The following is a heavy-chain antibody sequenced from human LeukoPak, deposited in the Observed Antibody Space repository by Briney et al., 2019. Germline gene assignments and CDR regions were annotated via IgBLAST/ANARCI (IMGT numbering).Heavy chain of an antibody. D-gene: IGHD6-6*01. CDR3: ATALVGYYYDMDV. J-gene: IGHJ6*03. V-gene: IGHV1-69*05. CDR2: IIPIFGTA. CDR1: GGTFSSYA. Sequence: ASVKVSCKASGGTFSSYAISWVRQAPGQGLEWMGGIIPIFGTANYAQKFQGRVTITTDESTSTAYMELSSLRSEDTAVYYCATALVGYYYDMDVWGKGTTVTVSS.